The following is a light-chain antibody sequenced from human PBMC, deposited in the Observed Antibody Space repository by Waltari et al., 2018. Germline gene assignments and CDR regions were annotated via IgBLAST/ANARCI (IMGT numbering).Light chain of an antibody. CDR1: QSDSSSY. CDR3: QQYGSSPRDT. Sequence: EIVLTQSPGTLSLSPGERATLSCRARQSDSSSYLAWYQQKPGQAPRHLISGASSRATGIPDRFSGRGSGTDFTLTISRLEPEDFAVYYCQQYGSSPRDTFGQGTKLEIK. CDR2: GAS. V-gene: IGKV3-20*01. J-gene: IGKJ2*01.